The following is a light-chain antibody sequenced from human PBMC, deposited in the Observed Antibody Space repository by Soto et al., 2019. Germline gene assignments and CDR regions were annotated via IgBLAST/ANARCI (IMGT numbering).Light chain of an antibody. J-gene: IGKJ1*01. V-gene: IGKV3-20*01. CDR1: QSVSSSY. CDR3: QQYGSSPTWT. Sequence: EIVLTQSPGTLSLSPGERATLSCRASQSVSSSYLAWYQQKPGQAPRLLIYGASSRATGIPDRFSGSGSGTDFTLTISRLEPEAFAVYYCQQYGSSPTWTFGQGNKVEIK. CDR2: GAS.